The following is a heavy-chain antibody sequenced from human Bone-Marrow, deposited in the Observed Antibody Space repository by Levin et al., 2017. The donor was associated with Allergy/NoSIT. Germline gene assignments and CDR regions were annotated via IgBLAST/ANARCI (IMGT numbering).Heavy chain of an antibody. D-gene: IGHD6-19*01. J-gene: IGHJ4*02. V-gene: IGHV3-30-3*01. CDR1: GFTFSSDA. CDR3: ARAGRQWLPDY. CDR2: ISYDGNKK. Sequence: LSLTCAASGFTFSSDAMHWVRQAPGKGLEWVAIISYDGNKKFYADSVKGRFTISRDNSKNTLYVQMNSLRAEDTAVYYCARAGRQWLPDYWGQGTLVTVSS.